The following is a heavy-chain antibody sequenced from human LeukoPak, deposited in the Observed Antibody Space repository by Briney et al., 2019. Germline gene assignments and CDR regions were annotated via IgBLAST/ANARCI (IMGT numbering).Heavy chain of an antibody. V-gene: IGHV1-69-2*01. CDR3: ARGSRSFDWLRSYFDF. D-gene: IGHD3-9*01. Sequence: VKISCTAPGYTSNDYYIPWVQQAPGKGLEWMGPLVFEDGDTIYAEKFQGRVTITADTSTDTAYMDLSSLRSFDTAVYYCARGSRSFDWLRSYFDFWGQGTLVSVSS. CDR1: GYTSNDYY. J-gene: IGHJ4*02. CDR2: LVFEDGDT.